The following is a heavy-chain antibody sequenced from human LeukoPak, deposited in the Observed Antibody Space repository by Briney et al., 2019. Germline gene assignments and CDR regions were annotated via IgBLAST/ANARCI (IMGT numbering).Heavy chain of an antibody. CDR1: GFFTFNNYW. CDR3: ARAYNSGLDY. J-gene: IGHJ4*02. V-gene: IGHV3-74*01. Sequence: PGGSLRLSCAASGFFTFNNYWMHWVRHAPGKGLVWVSGINTDGSTTNYADSVKGRFTISRDNAKNILYLHMNSVRVEDTAVYYCARAYNSGLDYWGQGTLVTVSS. CDR2: INTDGSTT. D-gene: IGHD3-22*01.